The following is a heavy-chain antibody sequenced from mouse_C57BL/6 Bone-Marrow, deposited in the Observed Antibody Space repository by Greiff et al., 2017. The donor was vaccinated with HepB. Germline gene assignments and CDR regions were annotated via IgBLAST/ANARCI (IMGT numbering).Heavy chain of an antibody. V-gene: IGHV5-12*01. J-gene: IGHJ4*01. CDR3: ARHSKGGYDAMDY. CDR1: GFTFSDYY. Sequence: EVQRVESGGGLVQPGGSLKLSCAASGFTFSDYYMYWVRQTPEKRLEWVAYISNGGGSTYYPDTVKGRFTISRDNAKNTLYLQMSRLKSEDTAMYYCARHSKGGYDAMDYWGQGTSVTVSS. CDR2: ISNGGGST. D-gene: IGHD2-5*01.